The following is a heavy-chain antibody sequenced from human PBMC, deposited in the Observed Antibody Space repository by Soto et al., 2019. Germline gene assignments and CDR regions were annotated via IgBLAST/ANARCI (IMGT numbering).Heavy chain of an antibody. D-gene: IGHD6-13*01. J-gene: IGHJ6*01. CDR2: IYYSGST. V-gene: IGHV4-59*12. CDR3: VRELRIVAAGKELSDF. Sequence: KGLEWIGYIYYSGSTNYNPSLKSRVTISVDTSKNQFALKLSSVTAADTAVYFCVRELRIVAAGKELSDFWG.